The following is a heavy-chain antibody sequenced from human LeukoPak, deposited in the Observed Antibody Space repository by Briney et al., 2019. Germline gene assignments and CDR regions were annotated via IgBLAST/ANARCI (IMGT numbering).Heavy chain of an antibody. CDR2: IYYSGST. CDR1: GGSISSYY. J-gene: IGHJ5*02. V-gene: IGHV4-59*01. Sequence: SQTLSLTCTVSGGSISSYYWSWIRQPPGKGLEWIGYIYYSGSTNYNPSLKSRVTISVDTSKNQFSLKLSSVTAADTAVYYCALTTVTTNRFDPWGQGTLVTVSS. D-gene: IGHD4-17*01. CDR3: ALTTVTTNRFDP.